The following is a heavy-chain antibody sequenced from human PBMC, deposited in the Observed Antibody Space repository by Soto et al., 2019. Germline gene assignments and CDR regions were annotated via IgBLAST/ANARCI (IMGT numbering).Heavy chain of an antibody. J-gene: IGHJ4*02. CDR1: GFTFSSYW. CDR3: ARVKDDFWSGYSVDS. V-gene: IGHV3-7*01. Sequence: EVQLVESGGGLVQPGGSLRLSCAASGFTFSSYWMTWVRQAPGKGLEWVASIDQDGSEKYSVDSVKGRFTISRDNAKNSLYLQVNSLRAGDTAVYYCARVKDDFWSGYSVDSWGQGTVVTVSS. D-gene: IGHD3-3*01. CDR2: IDQDGSEK.